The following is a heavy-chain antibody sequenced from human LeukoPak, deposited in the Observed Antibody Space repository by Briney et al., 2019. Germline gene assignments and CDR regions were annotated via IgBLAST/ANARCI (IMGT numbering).Heavy chain of an antibody. V-gene: IGHV3-23*01. Sequence: GGSLRLSCAASGFTFSTYAMSWVRQAPGKGLAWVSTISDGGSDTHYADSVKGRFTISRDDSKNTLYLQMNSLRAEDTAVYYCAKALYGDYGRFDYWGQGTLVTVSS. CDR2: ISDGGSDT. D-gene: IGHD4-17*01. J-gene: IGHJ4*02. CDR1: GFTFSTYA. CDR3: AKALYGDYGRFDY.